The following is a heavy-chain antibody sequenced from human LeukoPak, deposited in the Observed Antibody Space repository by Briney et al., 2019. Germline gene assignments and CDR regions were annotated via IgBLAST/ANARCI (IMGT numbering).Heavy chain of an antibody. Sequence: PSETLSLTCTVSGGSISSSSYYWGWIRQPPGKGLEWIGSIYYSGSTYYNPSLKSRVTISVDTSKNQFSLKLSSVTAADTAVYYCARGHYGSGTYSLDYWGQGTLVTVSS. CDR2: IYYSGST. D-gene: IGHD3-10*01. CDR1: GGSISSSSYY. V-gene: IGHV4-39*01. J-gene: IGHJ4*02. CDR3: ARGHYGSGTYSLDY.